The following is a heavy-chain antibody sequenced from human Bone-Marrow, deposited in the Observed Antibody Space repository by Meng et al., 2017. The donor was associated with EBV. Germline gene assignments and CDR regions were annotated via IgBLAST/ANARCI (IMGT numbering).Heavy chain of an antibody. V-gene: IGHV3-30*18. Sequence: EEVVGSGGGVVQPGRSVGLPCAALGFIFSGYGFHWVRQAPGKGPEWVAIIPSDASHNKYYADSVKGRFTISRDNSKNTLYLQMNSLKIEDTAVYYCAKDLSGRFDPWGQGTLVTVSS. CDR1: GFIFSGYG. CDR3: AKDLSGRFDP. J-gene: IGHJ5*02. D-gene: IGHD1-14*01. CDR2: IPSDASHNK.